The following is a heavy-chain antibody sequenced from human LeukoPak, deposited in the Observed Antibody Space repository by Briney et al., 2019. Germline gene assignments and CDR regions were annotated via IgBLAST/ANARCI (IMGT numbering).Heavy chain of an antibody. CDR2: ISGSGATT. CDR1: GFTLSSHA. CDR3: VKDRVDGSGSQFDS. Sequence: PGGSLRLSCAASGFTLSSHAMIWVRQAPGKGLEWVSSISGSGATTYYADSVKGRFTISRDNAMDRLYLQMNSLRADDTAVYYCVKDRVDGSGSQFDSWGQGSLVIVSS. V-gene: IGHV3-23*01. D-gene: IGHD3-10*01. J-gene: IGHJ4*02.